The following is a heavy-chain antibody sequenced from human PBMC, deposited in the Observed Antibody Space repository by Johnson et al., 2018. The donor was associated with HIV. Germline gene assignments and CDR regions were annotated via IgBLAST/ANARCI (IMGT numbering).Heavy chain of an antibody. J-gene: IGHJ3*02. CDR2: INNDGSST. Sequence: EVQVVESGGALVQPGRSLRLTCAASGFTFDDYAMYWVRQAPGKGLEWVSRINNDGSSTNYADSVKGRFTISRDNAKNTLYLQMHSLRAEDTAMYYCARDLLGYCTGGSCYSVVEAFDIWGQGTMVTVSS. D-gene: IGHD2-15*01. V-gene: IGHV3-9*01. CDR3: ARDLLGYCTGGSCYSVVEAFDI. CDR1: GFTFDDYA.